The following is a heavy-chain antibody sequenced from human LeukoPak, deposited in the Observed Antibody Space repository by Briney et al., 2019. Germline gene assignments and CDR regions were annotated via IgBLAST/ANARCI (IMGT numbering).Heavy chain of an antibody. CDR2: MNPNSGNT. D-gene: IGHD6-6*01. V-gene: IGHV1-8*01. CDR1: GYTFTSYD. CDR3: ARAPSLRHSSSSSRLNYFDY. Sequence: ASVKVSCKASGYTFTSYDINWVRQATGQGLEWMGWMNPNSGNTGYAQKFQGRVTMTRNTSISTAYMELSSLRSEDTAVYYCARAPSLRHSSSSSRLNYFDYWGQGTLVTVSS. J-gene: IGHJ4*02.